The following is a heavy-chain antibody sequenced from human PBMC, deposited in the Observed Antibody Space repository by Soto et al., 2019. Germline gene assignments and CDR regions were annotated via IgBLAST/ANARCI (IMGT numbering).Heavy chain of an antibody. V-gene: IGHV3-11*01. CDR2: ISSSGSSI. J-gene: IGHJ4*02. D-gene: IGHD3-22*01. Sequence: GVLRLSCAASGFIFSDFYMSWIRQAPGKGLEWISYISSSGSSIYYADSVKGRFTISRDNAKNSLYLQMNSLGAEDTAVYYCARDDSSLEYWGQGTPVTV. CDR3: ARDDSSLEY. CDR1: GFIFSDFY.